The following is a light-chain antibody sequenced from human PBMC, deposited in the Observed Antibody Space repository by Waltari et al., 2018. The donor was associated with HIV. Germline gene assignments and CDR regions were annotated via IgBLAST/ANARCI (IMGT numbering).Light chain of an antibody. CDR1: SSTLGKGHD. J-gene: IGLJ2*01. Sequence: QSLLTQPPSLSGAPGQRVTISCTGNSSTLGKGHDVHWSQQFPGTAPKRLIYANSNRPSGVPDRFSGSKSGASASLAIAGLQFEDEADYYCQSYDSNVKGVFGGGTKLTVL. CDR3: QSYDSNVKGV. CDR2: ANS. V-gene: IGLV1-40*01.